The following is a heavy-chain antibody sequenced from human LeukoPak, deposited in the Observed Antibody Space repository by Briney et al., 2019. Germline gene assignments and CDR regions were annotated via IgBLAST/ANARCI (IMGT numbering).Heavy chain of an antibody. CDR2: ISGSDGST. D-gene: IGHD3-10*01. CDR3: AKVGRINYGSGSYYYDY. V-gene: IGHV3-23*01. Sequence: GGSLRLSCAASGFTFSSYAMSWVRQAPGKGLEWVSAISGSDGSTYYADSVKGRFTISRDNSKNTLYLQMNSLRAEDTAVYYCAKVGRINYGSGSYYYDYWGQGTLVTVSS. J-gene: IGHJ4*02. CDR1: GFTFSSYA.